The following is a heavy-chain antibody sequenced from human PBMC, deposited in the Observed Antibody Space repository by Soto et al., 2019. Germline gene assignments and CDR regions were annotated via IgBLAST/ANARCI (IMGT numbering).Heavy chain of an antibody. D-gene: IGHD1-26*01. J-gene: IGHJ3*02. CDR2: ISAYNGNT. Sequence: QVQLVQSGAEVKKPGASVKVSCKASGYTFTSYGISWVRQAPAQGLEWMGWISAYNGNTKYSQKLQGRVTMTTDTAPSTAYMELRSLRSDDTAVYDWSFACPYSGSYSAALDIWGQGTMVTVSS. CDR3: SFACPYSGSYSAALDI. V-gene: IGHV1-18*01. CDR1: GYTFTSYG.